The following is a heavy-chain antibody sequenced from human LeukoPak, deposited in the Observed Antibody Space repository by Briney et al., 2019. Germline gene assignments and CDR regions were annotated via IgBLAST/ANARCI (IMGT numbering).Heavy chain of an antibody. D-gene: IGHD3-22*01. CDR1: GGSFSGYY. CDR3: ARGAYYYDSSGYYPYYYYYYMDV. CDR2: INHSRST. J-gene: IGHJ6*03. Sequence: SETLSLTCAVYGGSFSGYYWSWIRQPPGKGLEWIGEINHSRSTNYNPSLKSRVTISVDTSKNQFSLKLSSVTAADTAVYYCARGAYYYDSSGYYPYYYYYYMDVWGKGTTVTVSS. V-gene: IGHV4-34*01.